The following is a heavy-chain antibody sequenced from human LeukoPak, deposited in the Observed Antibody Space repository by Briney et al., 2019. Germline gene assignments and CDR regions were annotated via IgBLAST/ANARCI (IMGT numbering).Heavy chain of an antibody. J-gene: IGHJ4*02. Sequence: GGSLRLACAASGSTFSAYWMHWVSQVPGKGLVWVSRINNDGTATFFADSVKGRFTISRDNAKNTLYLQINSLRADDTAVYHCAKDDAWLQFNDWGQGTLVTVSS. CDR2: INNDGTAT. V-gene: IGHV3-74*01. D-gene: IGHD5-24*01. CDR3: AKDDAWLQFND. CDR1: GSTFSAYW.